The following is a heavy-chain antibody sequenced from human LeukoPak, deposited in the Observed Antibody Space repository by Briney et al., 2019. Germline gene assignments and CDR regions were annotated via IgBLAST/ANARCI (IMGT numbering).Heavy chain of an antibody. Sequence: SETLSLTCTVSGGSISSYYWSWIRQPPGKGLEWIGYIYYSGSTNYNPSLKSRVTISVDTSKNQFSLKLSSVTAADTAVYYCARSGDNWSDPWGQGTLVTVSS. CDR2: IYYSGST. CDR1: GGSISSYY. CDR3: ARSGDNWSDP. V-gene: IGHV4-59*08. J-gene: IGHJ5*02.